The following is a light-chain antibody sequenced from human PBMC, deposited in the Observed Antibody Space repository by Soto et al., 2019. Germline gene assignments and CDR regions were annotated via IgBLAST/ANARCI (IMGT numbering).Light chain of an antibody. J-gene: IGKJ2*01. CDR3: QQSYTTPT. Sequence: DIQMTQSPSSLSASVGDRVTITCRASQSISSYLNWYQQKPGKAPKLLIYAASSLQSGVPSRLSGSGSGTDFTLTISSLQPEDFATYYCQQSYTTPTFGPGTKLEIK. CDR2: AAS. CDR1: QSISSY. V-gene: IGKV1-39*01.